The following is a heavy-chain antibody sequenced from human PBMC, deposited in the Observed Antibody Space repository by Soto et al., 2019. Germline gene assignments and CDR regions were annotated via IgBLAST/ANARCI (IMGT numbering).Heavy chain of an antibody. Sequence: QVQLVESGGGVVQPGGSLRLSCAASGFIFSNYAMYWVRQAPGKGPDWVAVISHDGSNKDYADSVKGRFTMSRDNSKNTLYLQMNSLKPEDTAMYYCARGDIVVNGPFDYWGQGTLVTVSP. D-gene: IGHD3-22*01. CDR1: GFIFSNYA. CDR2: ISHDGSNK. V-gene: IGHV3-30-3*01. CDR3: ARGDIVVNGPFDY. J-gene: IGHJ4*02.